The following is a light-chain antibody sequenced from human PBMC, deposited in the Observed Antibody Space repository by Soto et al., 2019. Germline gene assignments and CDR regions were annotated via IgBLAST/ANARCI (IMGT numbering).Light chain of an antibody. J-gene: IGKJ4*01. Sequence: EILMTQSPATLSVSPGERATLSCRASQSVSSNLAWYQQKPGQAPRLLIYGASTRANGIPARCSGSGSGTDFTLTIRSLQSEDFAVYYCQQYNNWPPLTFGGGTKVEIK. CDR2: GAS. CDR1: QSVSSN. V-gene: IGKV3-15*01. CDR3: QQYNNWPPLT.